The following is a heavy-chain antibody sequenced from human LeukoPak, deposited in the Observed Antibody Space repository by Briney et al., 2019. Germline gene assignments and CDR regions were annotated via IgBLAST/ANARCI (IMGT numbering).Heavy chain of an antibody. V-gene: IGHV3-53*01. CDR3: ARYHYDSSGYPYYFDY. J-gene: IGHJ4*02. Sequence: GGSLRLSCAASGFTFSYYWMSWVRQAPGQGLEWVSVIYSGGSTYYADSVKGRFTISRDNSKNTVFLQLNSLRAEDTAVYYCARYHYDSSGYPYYFDYWGQGTLVTVSS. CDR2: IYSGGST. CDR1: GFTFSYYW. D-gene: IGHD3-22*01.